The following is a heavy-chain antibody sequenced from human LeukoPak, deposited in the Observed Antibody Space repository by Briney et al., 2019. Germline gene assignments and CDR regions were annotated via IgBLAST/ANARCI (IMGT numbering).Heavy chain of an antibody. Sequence: GASLKASCKAAGYTFTGYDMHWVRQSPGQGLEWMGWINANSGGTDYAQKFQGRVTMTRDTSISTAYMELSRLRSDDTAVYYCERDKTRSQFNYSYYWTDVWGQAPT. CDR1: GYTFTGYD. V-gene: IGHV1-2*02. CDR3: ERDKTRSQFNYSYYWTDV. D-gene: IGHD2-15*01. CDR2: INANSGGT. J-gene: IGHJ6*02.